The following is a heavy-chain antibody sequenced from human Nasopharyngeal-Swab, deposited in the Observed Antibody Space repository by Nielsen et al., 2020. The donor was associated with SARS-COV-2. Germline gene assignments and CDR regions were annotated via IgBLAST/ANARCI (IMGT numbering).Heavy chain of an antibody. J-gene: IGHJ4*02. Sequence: GGSLRLSYAASGFTFSSYAMSWVRQAPGKGLEWVSAISGSGGSTYYADSVKGRFTISRDNSKNTLYLQMNSLRAEDTAVYYCAKDLAYCGGDCYSGFDYWGQGTLVTVSS. CDR1: GFTFSSYA. D-gene: IGHD2-21*02. CDR3: AKDLAYCGGDCYSGFDY. CDR2: ISGSGGST. V-gene: IGHV3-23*01.